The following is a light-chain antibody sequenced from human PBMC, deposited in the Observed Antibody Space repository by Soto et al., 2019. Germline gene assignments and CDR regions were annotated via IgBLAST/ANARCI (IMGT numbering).Light chain of an antibody. J-gene: IGLJ2*01. Sequence: QSVLTQPASVSGSPGQSIAISCTGTSSDVGAYDYVSWYQQHPGEAPKAKIYDVSHRPSGVSDRFSGSKSGNTASLTISGLQAEDEADYYCSSYAKSGSVVFGGGTKVTVL. CDR1: SSDVGAYDY. CDR3: SSYAKSGSVV. CDR2: DVS. V-gene: IGLV2-14*01.